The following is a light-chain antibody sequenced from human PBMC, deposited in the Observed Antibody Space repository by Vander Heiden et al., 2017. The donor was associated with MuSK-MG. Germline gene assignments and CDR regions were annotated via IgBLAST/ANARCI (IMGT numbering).Light chain of an antibody. CDR1: QDISNY. J-gene: IGKJ2*01. CDR2: DVS. CDR3: QQYDNLYT. Sequence: DIQMTQSPSSLSASVGDRVTITCQASQDISNYLNWYQQKPGKAPKLLIYDVSNLGTGVPSRFSGSGFGTDFTFTISSLQPEDIATYYCQQYDNLYTFGQGTKLXIK. V-gene: IGKV1-33*01.